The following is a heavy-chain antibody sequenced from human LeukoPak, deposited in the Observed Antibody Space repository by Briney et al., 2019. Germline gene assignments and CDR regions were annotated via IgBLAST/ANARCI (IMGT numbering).Heavy chain of an antibody. Sequence: KPSETLSLTCTVSGGSISSYYWSWIRQPPGKGLEWIGYIYYSGSTNYNPSLKSRVTISVDTSKNQFSLKLSSVTAADTAVYYCARVGYDYGGNPDYYYYGMDVWGQGTTVTVSS. CDR1: GGSISSYY. V-gene: IGHV4-59*01. D-gene: IGHD4-23*01. CDR3: ARVGYDYGGNPDYYYYGMDV. J-gene: IGHJ6*02. CDR2: IYYSGST.